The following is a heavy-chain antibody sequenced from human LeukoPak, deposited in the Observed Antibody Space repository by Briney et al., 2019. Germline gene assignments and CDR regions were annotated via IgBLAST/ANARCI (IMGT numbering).Heavy chain of an antibody. J-gene: IGHJ3*02. V-gene: IGHV3-53*01. CDR2: IYSGGST. CDR3: ARGRDIVATLAFDI. D-gene: IGHD5-12*01. Sequence: PGGSLSLSCAASGFTVSSNYMSWVRQAPGKGLEWVSVIYSGGSTYYADSVKGRFTISRDNSKNTLYLQMNSLRAEDTAVYYCARGRDIVATLAFDIWGQGTMVTVSS. CDR1: GFTVSSNY.